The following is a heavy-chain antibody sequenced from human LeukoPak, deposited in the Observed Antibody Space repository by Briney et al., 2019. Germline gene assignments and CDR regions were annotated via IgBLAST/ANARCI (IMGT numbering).Heavy chain of an antibody. CDR1: GFTFSSYA. CDR3: ARGTPDYYGSGSYYNVEMDV. D-gene: IGHD3-10*01. V-gene: IGHV3-30*04. J-gene: IGHJ6*02. Sequence: GRSLRLSCAASGFTFSSYAMHWVRQAPGKGLEWAAVISYDGSNKYYADSVKGRFTISRDNSKNTLYLQMNSLRAEDTAVYYCARGTPDYYGSGSYYNVEMDVWGQGTTVTVSS. CDR2: ISYDGSNK.